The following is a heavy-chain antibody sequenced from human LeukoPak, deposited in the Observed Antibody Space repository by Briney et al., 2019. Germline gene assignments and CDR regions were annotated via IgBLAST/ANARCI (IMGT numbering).Heavy chain of an antibody. Sequence: PGRSLRLSCAASGFTFSSYAMHWVRQAPGKGLEWVAVISYDGSNKYYADSVKGRFTISRDNSKNTLYLQMNSLGAEDTAVYYCARRAANQYSGSYPDYWGQGTLVTVSS. CDR2: ISYDGSNK. CDR1: GFTFSSYA. J-gene: IGHJ4*02. CDR3: ARRAANQYSGSYPDY. D-gene: IGHD1-26*01. V-gene: IGHV3-30-3*01.